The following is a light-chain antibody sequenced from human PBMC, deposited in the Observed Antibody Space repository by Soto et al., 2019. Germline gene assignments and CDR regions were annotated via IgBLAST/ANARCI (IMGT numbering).Light chain of an antibody. J-gene: IGLJ2*01. CDR3: QVWGSSSDHVL. Sequence: SYELTQPPSVSVAPGKTARITCGGNNIGSKSVHWYQQKPGQAPVLVIYYDSDRPSGIPERFSGSNSGNTATLTISRVEAGDEADYYCQVWGSSSDHVLFGGGTKLTVL. CDR1: NIGSKS. CDR2: YDS. V-gene: IGLV3-21*04.